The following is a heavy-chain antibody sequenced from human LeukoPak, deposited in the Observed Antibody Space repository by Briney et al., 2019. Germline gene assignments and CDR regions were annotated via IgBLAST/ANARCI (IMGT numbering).Heavy chain of an antibody. D-gene: IGHD3-3*01. CDR2: IKQDGSAQ. CDR1: GFSSSSYW. J-gene: IGHJ4*02. Sequence: GGSLRLSCAASGFSSSSYWMTWVRQALGKGLEWVANIKQDGSAQYHVDSVKGRFTISRDNANNSLYLQMNSLRADDTAVYYCARWSDNIDYWGQGTLVTVPS. V-gene: IGHV3-7*04. CDR3: ARWSDNIDY.